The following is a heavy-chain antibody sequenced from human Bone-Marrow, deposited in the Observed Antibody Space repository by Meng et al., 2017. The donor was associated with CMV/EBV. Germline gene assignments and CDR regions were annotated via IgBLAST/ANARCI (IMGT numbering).Heavy chain of an antibody. J-gene: IGHJ4*02. CDR3: AGGDGYNYGY. D-gene: IGHD5-24*01. Sequence: SETLSLTCTVSGGSISSSSYYWGWIRQPPGKGLEWIGSIYYSGSTYYNPSLKSRVTISVDTSKNQFSLKLSSVTAADTAVYYCAGGDGYNYGYWGQGTLVTVSS. V-gene: IGHV4-39*07. CDR2: IYYSGST. CDR1: GGSISSSSYY.